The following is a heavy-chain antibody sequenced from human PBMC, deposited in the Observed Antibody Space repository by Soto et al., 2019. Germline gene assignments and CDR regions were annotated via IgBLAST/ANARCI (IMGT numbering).Heavy chain of an antibody. CDR2: VYHNGIM. D-gene: IGHD3-10*01. V-gene: IGHV4-38-2*02. CDR1: GYSIRSGYY. J-gene: IGHJ4*01. Sequence: LSLTCSVSGYSIRSGYYWGWVRQAPGKGLEWLGSVYHNGIMFHNPSFQSRVTISVDTSKNQFSLNLRSVTAADTAVYYCAALWFGELAFNYWGHGILVTVSS. CDR3: AALWFGELAFNY.